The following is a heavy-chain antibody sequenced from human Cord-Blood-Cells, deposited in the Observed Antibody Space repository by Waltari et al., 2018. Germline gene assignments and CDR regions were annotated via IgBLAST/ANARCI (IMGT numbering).Heavy chain of an antibody. V-gene: IGHV3-9*01. CDR1: GFTFDDYA. CDR3: AKVGNYGDYVVDY. J-gene: IGHJ4*02. CDR2: ISWNSGSI. Sequence: EVQLVESGGGLEQPGRSLRLSCAASGFTFDDYAMHWVRQAPGKGLEWVSGISWNSGSIGYADSVKGRFTISRDNAKNSLYLQMNSLRAEDTALYYCAKVGNYGDYVVDYWGQGTLVTVSS. D-gene: IGHD4-17*01.